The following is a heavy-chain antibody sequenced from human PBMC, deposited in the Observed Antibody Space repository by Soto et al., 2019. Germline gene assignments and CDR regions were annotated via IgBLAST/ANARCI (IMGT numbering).Heavy chain of an antibody. J-gene: IGHJ4*02. CDR3: ARARRPRGYSPYYFDY. Sequence: QVQLVQSGAEVKKPGSSVKVSCKASGGTFSSYAISWVRQAPGQGLEWMGGITPSFGTATYAQKFQGRVTITADEYTSTAYMELSGLRSEDTAVYYCARARRPRGYSPYYFDYWGQGTLVTVSS. CDR2: ITPSFGTA. D-gene: IGHD5-18*01. CDR1: GGTFSSYA. V-gene: IGHV1-69*12.